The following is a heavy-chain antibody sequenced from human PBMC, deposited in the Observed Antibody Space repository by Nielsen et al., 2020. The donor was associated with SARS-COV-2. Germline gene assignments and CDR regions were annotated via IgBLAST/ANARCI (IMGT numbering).Heavy chain of an antibody. J-gene: IGHJ4*02. CDR1: GFTFSSYS. D-gene: IGHD1-1*01. CDR3: ARDASSGELEPFDY. CDR2: ISSSSSYI. V-gene: IGHV3-21*01. Sequence: GESLKISCAASGFTFSSYSMNWVRQAPGKGLEWVSSISSSSSYIYYADSVKGRFTISRDNAKNSLYLQMNSLRAEDTAVYYCARDASSGELEPFDYWGQGTLATVSS.